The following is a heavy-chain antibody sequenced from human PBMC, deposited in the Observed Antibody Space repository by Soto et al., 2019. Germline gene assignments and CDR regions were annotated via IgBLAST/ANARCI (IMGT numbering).Heavy chain of an antibody. V-gene: IGHV1-18*04. J-gene: IGHJ4*02. CDR2: ISGYNGNT. Sequence: ASVKVSCKASGYTFTSYGISWVRQAPGQGLEWMGWISGYNGNTNTAQNFQGRVTMTTDRSTSTAYMELGSLRSVDTAVYYCGRGGAGGATFDYWGQGTLVTVSS. D-gene: IGHD1-26*01. CDR1: GYTFTSYG. CDR3: GRGGAGGATFDY.